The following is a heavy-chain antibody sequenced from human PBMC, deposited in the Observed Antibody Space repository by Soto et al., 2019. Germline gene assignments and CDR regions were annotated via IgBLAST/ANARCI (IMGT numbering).Heavy chain of an antibody. CDR1: GGSISSYY. V-gene: IGHV4-59*12. D-gene: IGHD3-10*01. Sequence: PSETLSLTCTVSGGSISSYYWSWIRQPPGKGLEWIGYIYFRGTTNYNPSLKSRVTISVDTSKSQFSLKLTSVTAADTAVYYCARDKITGLFDYWGQGTLVTVSS. CDR3: ARDKITGLFDY. J-gene: IGHJ4*02. CDR2: IYFRGTT.